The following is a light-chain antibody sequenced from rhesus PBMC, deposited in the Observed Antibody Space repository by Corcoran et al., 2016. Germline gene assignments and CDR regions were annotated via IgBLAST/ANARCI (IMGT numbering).Light chain of an antibody. CDR2: KAS. CDR3: QQYSSSPRT. CDR1: QSISSW. J-gene: IGKJ4*01. Sequence: DIQMTQSPSSLSASVGDTVTITCRASQSISSWLAWYQQKPGKAPKLLIYKASPLQSGVTSRFSGSGSGTDFTLTISSLQSEDFATYYCQQYSSSPRTFGGGTKVEIK. V-gene: IGKV1-22*01.